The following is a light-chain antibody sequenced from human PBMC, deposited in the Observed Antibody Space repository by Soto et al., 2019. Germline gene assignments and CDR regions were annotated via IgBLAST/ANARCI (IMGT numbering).Light chain of an antibody. CDR3: QQYNSYPVS. CDR1: QDISNH. CDR2: AAS. J-gene: IGKJ4*01. Sequence: DIQMTQSPSSLSASVGDRVTITCRASQDISNHLAWFQQKPGKAPKSLISAASSLQSGVPSKFSGSGSGTDFTLTISSLQPEVFATYYCQQYNSYPVSFGGGTKVEIK. V-gene: IGKV1-16*02.